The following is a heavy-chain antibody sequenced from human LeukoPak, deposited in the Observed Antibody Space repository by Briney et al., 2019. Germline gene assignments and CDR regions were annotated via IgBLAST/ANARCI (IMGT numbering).Heavy chain of an antibody. CDR2: ISSSGSTI. V-gene: IGHV3-11*04. J-gene: IGHJ4*02. CDR3: ARDRWNYNDGLDY. D-gene: IGHD1-7*01. Sequence: GGSLRLSCAASGFTFSDYYMSWIRQAPGKGLEWVSYISSSGSTIYYGDSVKGRFTISRDNAKNSLYLQMNSLRAEDTAVYYCARDRWNYNDGLDYWGQGTLVTVSS. CDR1: GFTFSDYY.